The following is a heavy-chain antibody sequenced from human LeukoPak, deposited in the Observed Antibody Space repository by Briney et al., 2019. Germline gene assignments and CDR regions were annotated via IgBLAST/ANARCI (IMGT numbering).Heavy chain of an antibody. CDR3: SRESGAFSPFGY. CDR1: GGSFSGFY. Sequence: KPSETLSPNCAVYGGSFSGFYLSWIRQPPGKGLEGMGEINHSGATNSNPSLMSRVTISVDTSKNQFSLNLTSVTAADTAVYYCSRESGAFSPFGYWGQGTLVTVSS. D-gene: IGHD1-26*01. J-gene: IGHJ4*02. V-gene: IGHV4-34*01. CDR2: INHSGAT.